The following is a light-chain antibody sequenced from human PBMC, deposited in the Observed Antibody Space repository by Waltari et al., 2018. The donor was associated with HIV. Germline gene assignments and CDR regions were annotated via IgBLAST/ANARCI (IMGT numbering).Light chain of an antibody. V-gene: IGKV1-5*03. Sequence: DIQMTQSPSTLSASVGDRVTITCRASQTISSWLAWYQQKPGKPPKLLSYKASSLESGVPSRFSGSGSGTEFTLTISSLQPDDFGTYYCQQYNSYSWTFGQGTKVEIK. CDR3: QQYNSYSWT. CDR2: KAS. J-gene: IGKJ1*01. CDR1: QTISSW.